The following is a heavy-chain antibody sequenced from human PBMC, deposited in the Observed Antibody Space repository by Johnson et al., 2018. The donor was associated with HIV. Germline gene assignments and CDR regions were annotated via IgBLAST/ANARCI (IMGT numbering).Heavy chain of an antibody. D-gene: IGHD2-8*02. J-gene: IGHJ3*02. Sequence: QVQLVESGGGVVQPGRSLRLSCAASGFTFSSYAMHWVRQAPGKGLEWVAVISYDGSNKYYADSVKGRFTISRDNSKNTLYLQMNSLRAEDTAVYYCAKDMDGVLYWGLSAFDIWGQGTMVTVSS. CDR1: GFTFSSYA. CDR2: ISYDGSNK. V-gene: IGHV3-30-3*01. CDR3: AKDMDGVLYWGLSAFDI.